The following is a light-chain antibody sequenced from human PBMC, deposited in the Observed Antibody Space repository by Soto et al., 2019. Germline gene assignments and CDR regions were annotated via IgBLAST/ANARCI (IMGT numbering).Light chain of an antibody. CDR3: SSYTSSSNYVV. CDR1: SSDVGIDNR. V-gene: IGLV2-18*02. Sequence: QSALTQPPSVSGSPGQSVTISCTGTSSDVGIDNRVSWYQQPPGTAPKLMIYEVSNRPSWVPDRFSGSKSGNTASRTISGLQAEDEADDYCSSYTSSSNYVVFGFGTTLTVL. J-gene: IGLJ2*01. CDR2: EVS.